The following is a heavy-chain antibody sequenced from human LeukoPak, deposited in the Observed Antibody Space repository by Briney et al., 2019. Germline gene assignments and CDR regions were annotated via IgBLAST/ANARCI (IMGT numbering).Heavy chain of an antibody. J-gene: IGHJ4*02. CDR2: INHSGST. D-gene: IGHD3-10*01. CDR1: GGSFSGYY. CDR3: ASVLRITMVRGVTTGDY. V-gene: IGHV4-34*01. Sequence: PSETLSLTCAVYGGSFSGYYWSWIRQPPGKGLEWIGEINHSGSTNYNPSLKSRVTISVDTSKNQFSLKLSSVTAADTAVYYCASVLRITMVRGVTTGDYWGQGTLVTVSS.